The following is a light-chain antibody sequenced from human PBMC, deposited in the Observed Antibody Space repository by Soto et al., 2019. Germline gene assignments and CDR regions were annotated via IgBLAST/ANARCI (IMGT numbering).Light chain of an antibody. V-gene: IGLV4-69*01. Sequence: QSVLTQSPSASASPGASVKLTCTLSGGHSSYAIAWHQQQPEQDPPHLMNLNNDGSHPKGDGIPYRFSGSSSGAERYLTISSLQYEDDDDYYCQTWGTGIRVFGGGTKLTVL. CDR2: LNNDGSH. CDR1: GGHSSYA. CDR3: QTWGTGIRV. J-gene: IGLJ3*02.